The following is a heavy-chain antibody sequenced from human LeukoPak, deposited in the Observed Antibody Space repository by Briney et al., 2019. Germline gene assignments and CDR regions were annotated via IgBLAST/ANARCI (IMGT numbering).Heavy chain of an antibody. V-gene: IGHV3-23*01. CDR2: VSGSAVRT. D-gene: IGHD5-12*01. Sequence: GGSLRLSCTASGFIFSQYGMSWVRQGPGKGLEWVSTVSGSAVRTHYADSLKGRFTISRDNSKDTLYLQMNSLRAEDTAVYYCAKDRRGFSGYDPYNAFDIWGQGTMVTVSS. J-gene: IGHJ3*02. CDR3: AKDRRGFSGYDPYNAFDI. CDR1: GFIFSQYG.